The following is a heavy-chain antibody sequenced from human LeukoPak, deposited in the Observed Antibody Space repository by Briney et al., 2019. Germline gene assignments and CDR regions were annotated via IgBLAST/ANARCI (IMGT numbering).Heavy chain of an antibody. Sequence: ASVKVSCKASGYTFTTYGITWVRQAPGQGLQWMGWISPYNGNTNYAQNFQGRVTMTTDTSTNTAHMEVRSLRSDDTAVYYCARGPYCSGGTCYSQYFDYWGQGSLVTVST. CDR3: ARGPYCSGGTCYSQYFDY. CDR1: GYTFTTYG. CDR2: ISPYNGNT. D-gene: IGHD2-15*01. V-gene: IGHV1-18*01. J-gene: IGHJ4*02.